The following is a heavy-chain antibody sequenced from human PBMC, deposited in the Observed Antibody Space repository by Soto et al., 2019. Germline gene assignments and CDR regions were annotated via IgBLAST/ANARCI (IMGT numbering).Heavy chain of an antibody. Sequence: QVQLVQSGAEVKKPGASVKVSCKASGYTFTGYYMHWVRQAPGQWLEWMGWINPNSGGTNYAQKFQGWVTMTRDTSISTAYMELSRLRSDDTAVYYCARDRGGSYYHLGFDPWGQGTLVTVSS. CDR3: ARDRGGSYYHLGFDP. J-gene: IGHJ5*02. CDR1: GYTFTGYY. V-gene: IGHV1-2*04. D-gene: IGHD1-26*01. CDR2: INPNSGGT.